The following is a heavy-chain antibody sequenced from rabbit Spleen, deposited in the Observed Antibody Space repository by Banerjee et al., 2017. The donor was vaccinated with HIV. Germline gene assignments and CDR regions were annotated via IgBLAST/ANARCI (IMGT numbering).Heavy chain of an antibody. D-gene: IGHD6-1*01. V-gene: IGHV1S43*01. J-gene: IGHJ4*01. Sequence: QSLEESGGGLVKPEGSLTLTCKASGFSFSSSDYICWVRQATGKGLEWIACIYTSSGSTWYASWVNGRFTISRSTSLNTVDLKMTSLTAADTATYFCARDRGAYYSGYGYALNLWGPGTLVTVS. CDR3: ARDRGAYYSGYGYALNL. CDR1: GFSFSSSDY. CDR2: IYTSSGST.